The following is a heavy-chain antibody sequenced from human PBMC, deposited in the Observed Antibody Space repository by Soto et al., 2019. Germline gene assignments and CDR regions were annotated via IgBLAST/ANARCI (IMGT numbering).Heavy chain of an antibody. D-gene: IGHD6-13*01. J-gene: IGHJ4*02. CDR1: GYTVTSYG. V-gene: IGHV1-18*01. CDR3: ARDVIAAAGTAG. Sequence: VSVKVSCKASGYTVTSYGISWVRQAPGQGLEWMGWISAYNGNTNYAQKLQGRVTMTTDTSTSTAYMELSSLRSEDTAVYYCARDVIAAAGTAGWGQGTLVTVSS. CDR2: ISAYNGNT.